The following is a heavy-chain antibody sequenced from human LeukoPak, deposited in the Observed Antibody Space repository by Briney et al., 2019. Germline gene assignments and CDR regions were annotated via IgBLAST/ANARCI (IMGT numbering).Heavy chain of an antibody. V-gene: IGHV1-2*02. CDR2: INPNSGGT. D-gene: IGHD6-13*01. J-gene: IGHJ3*02. CDR1: GYTFTGYY. Sequence: ASVKVSCKASGYTFTGYYMHWVRQAPGQGLEWMGWINPNSGGTNYAQKFQGRVTMTRDTSTSTAYMELSRLRSDDTAVYYCAREQEADTYYSSPDAFDIWGQGTMVTVSS. CDR3: AREQEADTYYSSPDAFDI.